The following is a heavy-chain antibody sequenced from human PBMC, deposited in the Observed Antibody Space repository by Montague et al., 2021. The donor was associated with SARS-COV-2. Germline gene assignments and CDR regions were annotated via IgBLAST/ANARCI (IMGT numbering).Heavy chain of an antibody. CDR2: IYYSGST. D-gene: IGHD5-12*01. J-gene: IGHJ6*03. V-gene: IGHV4-59*01. Sequence: SETLSLTCTVSGGSISSYYWSWIRQPPGKGLEWIGYIYYSGSTNYNPSLKSRVTISVDTSKNQFSLKLSSVTAADTAVYYCARARYSGYDSLYYSYYYMDVWGKGTTVTVSS. CDR1: GGSISSYY. CDR3: ARARYSGYDSLYYSYYYMDV.